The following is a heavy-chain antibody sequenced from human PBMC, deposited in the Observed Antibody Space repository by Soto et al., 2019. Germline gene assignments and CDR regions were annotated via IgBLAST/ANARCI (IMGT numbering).Heavy chain of an antibody. Sequence: LRLSCAASGFTFSSYALHWVRQAPGRGLEWVAVISYDGSNKYYADSVKGRFTISRDNSKNTLYLQMNSLRAEDTAVYYCARGPSSLTRFDYWGQGTLVTVSS. J-gene: IGHJ4*02. V-gene: IGHV3-30-3*01. CDR3: ARGPSSLTRFDY. D-gene: IGHD2-2*01. CDR1: GFTFSSYA. CDR2: ISYDGSNK.